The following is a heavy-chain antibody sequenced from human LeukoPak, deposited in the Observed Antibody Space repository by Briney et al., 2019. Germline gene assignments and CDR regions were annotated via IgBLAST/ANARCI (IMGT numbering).Heavy chain of an antibody. V-gene: IGHV6-1*01. J-gene: IGHJ6*02. CDR3: ERDLEGATPYYYYGMDV. D-gene: IGHD1-26*01. CDR2: TYYRSKWYN. CDR1: GDSVSSNSAA. Sequence: SQTLPLTCAISGDSVSSNSAAWNWIRQSPSRGLEWLGRTYYRSKWYNDYAVSVKSRITINPDTSKNQFSLQLNSVTPEDTAVYYCERDLEGATPYYYYGMDVWGQGTTVTVSS.